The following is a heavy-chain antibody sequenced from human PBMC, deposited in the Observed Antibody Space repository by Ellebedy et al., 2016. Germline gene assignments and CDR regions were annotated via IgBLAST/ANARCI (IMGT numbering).Heavy chain of an antibody. CDR3: ARDRWPHYFDY. Sequence: GGSLRLSCAASGFTLSSSWMSWVRQAPGKGLEWVANISPNGGTQLYVDSAKGRFTISRDNAKNSLTLQMNSLRAEDTAVYYCARDRWPHYFDYWGQGTPVTVSS. J-gene: IGHJ4*02. D-gene: IGHD5-24*01. CDR2: ISPNGGTQ. V-gene: IGHV3-7*01. CDR1: GFTLSSSW.